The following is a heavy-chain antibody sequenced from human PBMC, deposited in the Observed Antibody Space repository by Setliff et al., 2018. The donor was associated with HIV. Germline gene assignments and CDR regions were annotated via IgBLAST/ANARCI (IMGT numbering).Heavy chain of an antibody. V-gene: IGHV1-8*02. D-gene: IGHD1-26*01. J-gene: IGHJ5*02. CDR3: ARGDYHGGSYYEPNWFDP. CDR2: MNPNSGNT. CDR1: GYTFSNYD. Sequence: ASVKVSCKASGYTFSNYDINWVRQGTGQGLEWMGWMNPNSGNTGYAQKFQGRVTMTRSTSISTAYMELSSLRSEDTAVYYCARGDYHGGSYYEPNWFDPWGQGTLVTVSS.